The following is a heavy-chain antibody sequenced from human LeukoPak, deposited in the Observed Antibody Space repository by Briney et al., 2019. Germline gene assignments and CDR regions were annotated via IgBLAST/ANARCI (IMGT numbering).Heavy chain of an antibody. V-gene: IGHV4-59*12. CDR1: GGSISSYY. CDR3: ARRDIAMVRGVIPAFDY. CDR2: IFYSGST. D-gene: IGHD3-10*01. J-gene: IGHJ4*02. Sequence: PSETLSLTCTVSGGSISSYYWSWIPEPPGQGLEWSGYIFYSGSTNYSPSLKSRVTISVDTSKTQFSLKLSSVTAADTAVYYCARRDIAMVRGVIPAFDYWGQGTLVTVSS.